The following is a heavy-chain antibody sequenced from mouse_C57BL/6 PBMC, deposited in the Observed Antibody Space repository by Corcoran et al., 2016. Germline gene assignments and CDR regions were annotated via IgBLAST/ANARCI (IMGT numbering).Heavy chain of an antibody. J-gene: IGHJ1*03. CDR2: INPNNGGT. Sequence: EVQLQQSGPELVKPGASVKISCKASGYTFTDYYMNWVKQSHGKSLEWIGDINPNNGGTSYNQKFKGKATLTVDKSSSTAYMELRSLTSEDSAVYFCAAGDDYDSWYFDVWGTGTTVTVSS. CDR1: GYTFTDYY. V-gene: IGHV1-26*01. D-gene: IGHD2-4*01. CDR3: AAGDDYDSWYFDV.